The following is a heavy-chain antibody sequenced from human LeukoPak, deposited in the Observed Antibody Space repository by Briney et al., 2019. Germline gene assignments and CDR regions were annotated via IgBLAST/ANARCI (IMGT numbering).Heavy chain of an antibody. CDR1: GGSISSGGYS. CDR2: FYHSGST. Sequence: SETLSLTCAVSGGSISSGGYSWSWIRQPPGKGLEWIGYFYHSGSTYYNPSLKSRVTISVDRSKNQFSLKLSSVTAADTAVYYCARESNYDRAFDIWGQGTMVTVSS. CDR3: ARESNYDRAFDI. J-gene: IGHJ3*02. D-gene: IGHD3-22*01. V-gene: IGHV4-30-2*01.